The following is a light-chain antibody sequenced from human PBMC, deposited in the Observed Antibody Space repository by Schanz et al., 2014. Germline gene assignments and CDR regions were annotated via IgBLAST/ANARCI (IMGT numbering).Light chain of an antibody. V-gene: IGKV3-11*01. Sequence: ENVVTQSPGTLSLSPGETATLSCRASQSVSNNYIAWYQQKGGQAPRLLIYDASNRATGIPARFSGSGSGTDFTLTISSLEPEDFAVYYCQQRSNWYTFGQGTKLEIK. J-gene: IGKJ2*01. CDR2: DAS. CDR1: QSVSNNY. CDR3: QQRSNWYT.